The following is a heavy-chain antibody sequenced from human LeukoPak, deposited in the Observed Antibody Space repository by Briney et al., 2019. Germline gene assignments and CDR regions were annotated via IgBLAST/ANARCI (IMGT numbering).Heavy chain of an antibody. J-gene: IGHJ5*02. Sequence: SETLSLTCTVSGGSISSYYWGWIRQPPGKGLEFIGSMFYGGSTYYNPSLKSRVTISVDTSKNQFSLKLTSVIAADTAVYYCARNMVRVNWFDPWGQGTLVTVSS. CDR1: GGSISSYY. D-gene: IGHD3-10*01. CDR2: MFYGGST. CDR3: ARNMVRVNWFDP. V-gene: IGHV4-39*07.